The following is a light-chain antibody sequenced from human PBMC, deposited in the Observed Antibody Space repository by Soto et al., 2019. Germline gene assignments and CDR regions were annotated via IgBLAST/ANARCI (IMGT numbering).Light chain of an antibody. V-gene: IGKV1-13*02. CDR2: DAS. CDR1: QGINSA. J-gene: IGKJ2*01. CDR3: QQFSGYPYT. Sequence: AIQLTQSPSSLSASIGDRVTITCRASQGINSALAWYQQKPGKAPELLICDASSLESGVPSRFSGSGSGTDFTLTISSLQPEDFATYYCQQFSGYPYTFGQGTKLETK.